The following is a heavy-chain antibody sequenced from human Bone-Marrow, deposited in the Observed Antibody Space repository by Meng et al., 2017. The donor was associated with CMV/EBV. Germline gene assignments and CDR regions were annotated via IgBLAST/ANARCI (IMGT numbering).Heavy chain of an antibody. V-gene: IGHV1-2*02. CDR3: ARDRIAAAAEYYYYGMDV. Sequence: ASVKVSCKASGYTFTGYYMHWVRQAPGQGLEWMGWINPNSGGTNYAQKFQGRVTTTRDTSISTAYMELSRLRSDDTAVYYCARDRIAAAAEYYYYGMDVWGQGTTVTVSS. J-gene: IGHJ6*02. CDR1: GYTFTGYY. D-gene: IGHD6-13*01. CDR2: INPNSGGT.